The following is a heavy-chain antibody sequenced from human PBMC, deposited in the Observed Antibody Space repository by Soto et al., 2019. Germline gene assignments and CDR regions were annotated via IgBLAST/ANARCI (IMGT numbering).Heavy chain of an antibody. CDR3: ARLGGYYSSGSYNGLGMYV. J-gene: IGHJ6*02. D-gene: IGHD3-10*01. CDR1: GYSFNSYW. Sequence: PGESMKISCQGSGYSFNSYWFYWVSPMPGKGLEWTGIIYPGASDTRCGPSFQGKVTISANKAISTAYLQWSSLNASDTAMYYGARLGGYYSSGSYNGLGMYVCGRGCTV. CDR2: IYPGASDT. V-gene: IGHV5-51*01.